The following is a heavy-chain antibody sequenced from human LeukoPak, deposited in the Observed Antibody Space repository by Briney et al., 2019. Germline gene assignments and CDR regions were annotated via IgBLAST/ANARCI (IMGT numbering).Heavy chain of an antibody. CDR3: ATVAYPDDNNWFDP. Sequence: ASVKVSCKVYGYTLTELSMHWVRQAPGKGLEWMGGFDPEDGETIYAQKFQGRVTMTEDTSTDTAYMELSSLRSEDTAVYYCATVAYPDDNNWFDPWGQGTLVTVSS. J-gene: IGHJ5*02. CDR2: FDPEDGET. V-gene: IGHV1-24*01. CDR1: GYTLTELS.